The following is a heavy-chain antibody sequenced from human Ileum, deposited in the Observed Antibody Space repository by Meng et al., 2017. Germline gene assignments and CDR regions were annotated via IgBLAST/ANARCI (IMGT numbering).Heavy chain of an antibody. CDR1: GFTFINYA. CDR2: VSGGGGDT. CDR3: AKDRVVRGIMGAFDM. J-gene: IGHJ3*02. V-gene: IGHV3-23*01. Sequence: GSLRLSCAASGFTFINYAMTWVRQAPGRGLDWVSTVSGGGGDTYYADSVKGRFTFSRDNSKNTLSLQMNSLRAEDTAIYYCAKDRVVRGIMGAFDMWGQGAMVTVSS. D-gene: IGHD3-10*01.